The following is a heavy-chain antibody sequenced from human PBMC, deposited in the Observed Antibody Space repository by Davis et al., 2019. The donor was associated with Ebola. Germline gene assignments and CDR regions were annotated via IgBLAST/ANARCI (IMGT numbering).Heavy chain of an antibody. J-gene: IGHJ6*02. CDR2: ISWNSGSI. CDR1: GFTFDDYA. Sequence: SLKISCAASGFTFDDYAMHWVRPAPGKGLEWVSGISWNSGSIGYADSVKGRFTISRDNAKNSLYLQMNSLRAEDTALYYCAKEPHTLYDILTGRYYYYGMDVWGQGTTVTVSS. D-gene: IGHD3-9*01. CDR3: AKEPHTLYDILTGRYYYYGMDV. V-gene: IGHV3-9*01.